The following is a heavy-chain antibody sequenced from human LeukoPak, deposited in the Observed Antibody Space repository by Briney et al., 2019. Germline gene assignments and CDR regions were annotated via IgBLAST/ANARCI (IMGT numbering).Heavy chain of an antibody. CDR2: ISNSGSTI. CDR1: GFTFSSYE. CDR3: ARHLSYYDSSGYHDAFDI. V-gene: IGHV3-48*03. Sequence: GGSLRLSCAAAGFTFSSYEMSWVRQAPGKGLEWVSYISNSGSTIYYADSVKGRFTISRDNAKNSLYLQMNSLRAEDTAVYYCARHLSYYDSSGYHDAFDIWGQGTMVTVSS. J-gene: IGHJ3*02. D-gene: IGHD3-22*01.